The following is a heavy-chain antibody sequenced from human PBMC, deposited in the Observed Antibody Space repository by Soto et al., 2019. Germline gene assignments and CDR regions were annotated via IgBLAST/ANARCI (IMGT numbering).Heavy chain of an antibody. V-gene: IGHV3-48*02. CDR2: ISSSGSTI. Sequence: EVQLVESGGGLVQPGGSLRLSCAASGFTFSSYSMNWVRQAPGKGLEWVSYISSSGSTIYYADSVRGRFTISRDNAKNPLYLQMNSLRDEDTAVYYCSRAGYRSVDYWGQGTLVTVSS. CDR3: SRAGYRSVDY. J-gene: IGHJ4*02. CDR1: GFTFSSYS. D-gene: IGHD3-3*01.